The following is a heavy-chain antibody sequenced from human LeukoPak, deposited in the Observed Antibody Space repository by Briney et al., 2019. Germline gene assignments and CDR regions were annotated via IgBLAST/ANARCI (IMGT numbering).Heavy chain of an antibody. J-gene: IGHJ4*02. D-gene: IGHD1-26*01. V-gene: IGHV1-69*05. CDR2: IIPIFGTA. CDR3: AVGVGATSPFDY. CDR1: GGTFSSYA. Sequence: GASVKVSCKASGGTFSSYAISWVRQAPGQGLEWMGGIIPIFGTANYAQKFQGRVTMTRDTSTSTVYMELSSLRSEDTAVYYCAVGVGATSPFDYWGQGTLVTVSS.